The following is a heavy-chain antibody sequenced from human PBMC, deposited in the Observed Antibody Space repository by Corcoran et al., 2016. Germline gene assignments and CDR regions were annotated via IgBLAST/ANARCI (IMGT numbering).Heavy chain of an antibody. Sequence: QVQLVESGGGVVQPGRSLRLSCAASGFTFSSYGMHWVRQAPGKGLEWVAVISYDGSNKYYADSVKGRFTISRDNSKNTLYLQMNSLRAEDTAVYYCAKDTASGWYNYYYGMDVWGQGTTVTVSS. CDR3: AKDTASGWYNYYYGMDV. J-gene: IGHJ6*02. CDR2: ISYDGSNK. V-gene: IGHV3-30*18. D-gene: IGHD6-19*01. CDR1: GFTFSSYG.